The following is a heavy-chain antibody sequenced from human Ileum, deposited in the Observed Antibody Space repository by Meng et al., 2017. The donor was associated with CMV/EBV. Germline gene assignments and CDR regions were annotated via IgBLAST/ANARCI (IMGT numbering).Heavy chain of an antibody. D-gene: IGHD3-10*01. Sequence: SQTLSLTCVISGDSVSSNTVAWNWIRQSPSRGLEYLGRTYYRSKWYNDYAVSVKGRIVINPDTSKNQFSLQLNSVTPEDTAVYYCARDYYGSGTYSYLFDYWGQGTLVTVSS. V-gene: IGHV6-1*01. CDR2: TYYRSKWYN. CDR3: ARDYYGSGTYSYLFDY. J-gene: IGHJ4*02. CDR1: GDSVSSNTVA.